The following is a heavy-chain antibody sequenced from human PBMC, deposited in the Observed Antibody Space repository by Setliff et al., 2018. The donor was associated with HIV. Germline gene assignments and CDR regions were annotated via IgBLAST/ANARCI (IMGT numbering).Heavy chain of an antibody. CDR2: INTNTGNP. CDR1: GYTFISYG. Sequence: ASVKVSCKASGYTFISYGISWVRQAPGQGLEWMGWINTNTGNPTYAQGFTGRFVFSLDTSVSTAYLQISSLKAEDTAVYYCARGLGVRHGPHCYMDVWGKGTTVTVSS. J-gene: IGHJ6*03. V-gene: IGHV7-4-1*02. D-gene: IGHD3-16*01. CDR3: ARGLGVRHGPHCYMDV.